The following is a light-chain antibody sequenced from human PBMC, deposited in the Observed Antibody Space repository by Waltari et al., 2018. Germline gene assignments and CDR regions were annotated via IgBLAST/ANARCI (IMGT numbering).Light chain of an antibody. CDR1: SSDDGGYNY. Sequence: QSALTQPASVSGSPGQSITISCTGTSSDDGGYNYVSCYQPHPGKAPKLMIYYVSKRPSGVSNRFSGSKSGNTASLTISGLQAEDEADYYCSSYTSSSTLVFGGGTKLTVL. J-gene: IGLJ2*01. CDR3: SSYTSSSTLV. CDR2: YVS. V-gene: IGLV2-14*01.